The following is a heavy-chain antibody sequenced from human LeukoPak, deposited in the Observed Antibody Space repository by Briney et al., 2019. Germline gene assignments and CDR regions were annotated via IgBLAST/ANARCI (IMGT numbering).Heavy chain of an antibody. CDR1: GGTFSSYA. J-gene: IGHJ6*03. CDR2: IIPIFGTA. Sequence: SVKVSCKASGGTFSSYAISWVRQAPGQGLEWMGGIIPIFGTANYAQKFQGRVTITADESTSTAYMELSSLRSEDTAVYYCASGETATTTEGYYYMDVWGKGTTVTVSS. V-gene: IGHV1-69*01. D-gene: IGHD5-24*01. CDR3: ASGETATTTEGYYYMDV.